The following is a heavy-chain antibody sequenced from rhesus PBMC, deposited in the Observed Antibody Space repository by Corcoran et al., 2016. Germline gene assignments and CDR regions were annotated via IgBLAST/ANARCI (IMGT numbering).Heavy chain of an antibody. V-gene: IGHV4-76*01. CDR2: IYGSSGST. CDR1: GFSISSGYD. CDR3: ARSPPAQYYFDY. J-gene: IGHJ4*01. Sequence: QVQLQESGPGVVKPSETLSLTCAVSGFSISSGYDWSWIRQPPGKGLEWIGYIYGSSGSTNYHPYLKNRVTISKDTSKTQFSLRLSSVTAADTAVYYCARSPPAQYYFDYWGQGVLVTVSS.